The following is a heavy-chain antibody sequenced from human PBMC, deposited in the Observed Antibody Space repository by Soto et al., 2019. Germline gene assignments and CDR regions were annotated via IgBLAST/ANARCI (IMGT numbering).Heavy chain of an antibody. Sequence: PSETLSLTCTVSGGSISSYYWSWIRQPPGKGLEWIGYIYYSGSTNYNPSLKSRVTISVDTSKNQFSLKLNSMTAADTAVYYCARYGSGTYYPTTFDYWGQGTLVTVSS. CDR2: IYYSGST. J-gene: IGHJ4*02. V-gene: IGHV4-59*08. CDR1: GGSISSYY. CDR3: ARYGSGTYYPTTFDY. D-gene: IGHD3-10*01.